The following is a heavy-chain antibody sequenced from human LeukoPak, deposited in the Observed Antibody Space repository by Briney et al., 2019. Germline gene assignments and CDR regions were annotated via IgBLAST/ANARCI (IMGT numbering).Heavy chain of an antibody. CDR1: GGSFSGYY. J-gene: IGHJ4*02. Sequence: PSETLSLTCAVYGGSFSGYYWSSIRQPPGKGLEWIGEINHSGSTNYNPSLKSRVTISVDTSKNQFSLKLSSVTAADTAVYYCARAPRGYSYGPNSYYFDYWGQGTLVTVSS. CDR2: INHSGST. D-gene: IGHD5-18*01. CDR3: ARAPRGYSYGPNSYYFDY. V-gene: IGHV4-34*01.